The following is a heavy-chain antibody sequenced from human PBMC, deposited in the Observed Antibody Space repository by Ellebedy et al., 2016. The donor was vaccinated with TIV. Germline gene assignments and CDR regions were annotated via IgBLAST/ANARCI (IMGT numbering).Heavy chain of an antibody. D-gene: IGHD2-2*02. J-gene: IGHJ5*02. V-gene: IGHV4-59*02. Sequence: SETLSLXCTVSGGSVKYYHWNWIRQSPGKGLEWIGYAYSGGNTKYNPSLESRVTMSVDTSTNQCTLHLSSVTAADTAVYYCARGASTYTWFDPWGQGTLVIVSS. CDR3: ARGASTYTWFDP. CDR1: GGSVKYYH. CDR2: AYSGGNT.